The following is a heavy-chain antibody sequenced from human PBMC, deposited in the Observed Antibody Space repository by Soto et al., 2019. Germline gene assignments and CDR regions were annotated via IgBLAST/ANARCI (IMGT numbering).Heavy chain of an antibody. D-gene: IGHD6-13*01. V-gene: IGHV1-18*01. CDR3: ARVGVGLAAPRVWPY. CDR1: GYTFTSYG. CDR2: INPYNGNT. Sequence: ASVKVSCKASGYTFTSYGISWVRQAPGQGLEWMAWINPYNGNTKYAEKFLGRVTVTTDTSTATAYMEVRSLTSDDTAVFYCARVGVGLAAPRVWPYWGQGTPVTAPQ. J-gene: IGHJ4*02.